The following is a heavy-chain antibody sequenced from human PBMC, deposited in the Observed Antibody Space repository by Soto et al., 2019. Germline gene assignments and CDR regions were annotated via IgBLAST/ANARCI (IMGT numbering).Heavy chain of an antibody. D-gene: IGHD3-22*01. Sequence: SVKVSCKASGCTFSSYAISWVRQAPGQGLEWMGGIIPIFGTANYAQKFQGRVTITADESTSTAYMELSSLRDEDTAVYYCARDYDSSGYYDLNWFDPWGQGTLVTVS. J-gene: IGHJ5*02. CDR3: ARDYDSSGYYDLNWFDP. CDR1: GCTFSSYA. V-gene: IGHV1-69*13. CDR2: IIPIFGTA.